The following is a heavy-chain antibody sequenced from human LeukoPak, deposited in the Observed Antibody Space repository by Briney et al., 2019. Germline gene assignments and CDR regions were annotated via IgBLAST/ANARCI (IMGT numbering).Heavy chain of an antibody. CDR2: IYYGGST. V-gene: IGHV3-53*01. J-gene: IGHJ4*02. Sequence: GGSLRLSCAASGLTVSSNYMSWVRQAPGKGLEWVSLIYYGGSTYYADSVKGRFTISRDNSKNTLYLQMNSLRAEDTAMYYCARGFGSGWYGDYWGQGTLVTVSS. CDR3: ARGFGSGWYGDY. D-gene: IGHD6-19*01. CDR1: GLTVSSNY.